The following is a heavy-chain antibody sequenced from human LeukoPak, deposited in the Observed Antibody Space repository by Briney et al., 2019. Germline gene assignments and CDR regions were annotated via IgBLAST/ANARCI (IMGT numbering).Heavy chain of an antibody. Sequence: ASVKVSCKASGYTFTGYYMHWVRQAPGQGLEWMGWINPNSGGTNYAQKFQGRVTMTRDTSISTAYVELSRLRSDDTAVYYCARSPDYYDSSGYYYALNWFDPWGQGTLVTVSS. D-gene: IGHD3-22*01. V-gene: IGHV1-2*02. CDR3: ARSPDYYDSSGYYYALNWFDP. CDR2: INPNSGGT. J-gene: IGHJ5*02. CDR1: GYTFTGYY.